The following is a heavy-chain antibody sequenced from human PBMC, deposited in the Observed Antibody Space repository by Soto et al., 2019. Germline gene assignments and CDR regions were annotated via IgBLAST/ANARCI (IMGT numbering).Heavy chain of an antibody. CDR1: GGYISSSSYY. Sequence: SETLSLTCTVSGGYISSSSYYWGWIRQPPGKGLEWIGSIYYSGSTYYNPSLKSRVTISVDTFKNQFSLKLSSVTAADTAVYYCARQPWDYDFWSGSIRWFDPWGQGTLVTVSS. V-gene: IGHV4-39*01. J-gene: IGHJ5*02. CDR2: IYYSGST. CDR3: ARQPWDYDFWSGSIRWFDP. D-gene: IGHD3-3*01.